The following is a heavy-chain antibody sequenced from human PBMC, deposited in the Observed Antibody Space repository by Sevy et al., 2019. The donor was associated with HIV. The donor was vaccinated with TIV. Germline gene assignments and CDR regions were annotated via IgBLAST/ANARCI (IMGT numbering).Heavy chain of an antibody. D-gene: IGHD3-3*01. J-gene: IGHJ4*02. CDR1: GFTFSSYA. Sequence: GGSLRLSCAASGFTFSSYAMSWVRQAPGKGLEWVSAISGSGGSTYYADSVKGRFTISRDNSKNTLYLQMNSLRAENTAVYYCAKLVIKQVGYAFWSGPWDYWGQGTLVTVSS. V-gene: IGHV3-23*01. CDR2: ISGSGGST. CDR3: AKLVIKQVGYAFWSGPWDY.